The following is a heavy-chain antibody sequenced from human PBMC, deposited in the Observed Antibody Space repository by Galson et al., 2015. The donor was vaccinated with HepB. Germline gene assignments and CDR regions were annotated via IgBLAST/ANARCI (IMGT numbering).Heavy chain of an antibody. CDR2: INTNTGNP. CDR1: GYTFSSYA. D-gene: IGHD3-10*01. Sequence: SCKASGYTFSSYAMNWVRQAPGQGLAWMGWINTNTGNPTYAQGFTGRFVFSLDTSVSTAYLQISSLKAEDTAVYYCARGVITMIRGAMGYWGQGTLVTVSS. CDR3: ARGVITMIRGAMGY. V-gene: IGHV7-4-1*02. J-gene: IGHJ4*02.